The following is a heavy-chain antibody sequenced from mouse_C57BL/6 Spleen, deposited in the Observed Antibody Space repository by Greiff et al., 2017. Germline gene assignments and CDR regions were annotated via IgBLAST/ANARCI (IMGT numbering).Heavy chain of an antibody. CDR1: GYTFTSYT. V-gene: IGHV1-4*01. J-gene: IGHJ4*01. D-gene: IGHD1-1*01. CDR3: ARDPTTVVGTYYAMDY. Sequence: VQLQQSGAELARPGASVKMSCKASGYTFTSYTMHWVKQRPGQGLEWIGYINPSSGYTKYNQKFKDKATLTADKSSSTAYMQQSSLTSEDSAVYYCARDPTTVVGTYYAMDYWGQGTSVTVSS. CDR2: INPSSGYT.